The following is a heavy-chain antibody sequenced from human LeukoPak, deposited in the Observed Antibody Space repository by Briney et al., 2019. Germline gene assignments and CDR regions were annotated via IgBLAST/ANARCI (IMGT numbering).Heavy chain of an antibody. J-gene: IGHJ6*03. CDR2: IRYDGSNK. V-gene: IGHV3-30*02. Sequence: GGSLRLSCAASGFTFSSYGMHWVRQAPGKGLEWVAFIRYDGSNKYYADSVKGRFTISRDNSKNTLYLQMSSLRAEDTAVYYCAKDAGYCSSTSCYGGNFYYYYMDVWGKGTTVTVSS. CDR3: AKDAGYCSSTSCYGGNFYYYYMDV. CDR1: GFTFSSYG. D-gene: IGHD2-2*01.